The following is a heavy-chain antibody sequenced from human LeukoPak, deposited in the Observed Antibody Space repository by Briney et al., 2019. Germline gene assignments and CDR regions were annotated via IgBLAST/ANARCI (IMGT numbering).Heavy chain of an antibody. Sequence: GGSLRLSCAVSGFTFTSCGMSWVRQAPGKGLGWVSAISGSGGRTYYAESVRGRFTISRDNSKNTLYLQMNSLRAEDTAVYYCAKDKGRVIIATPKDAFDMWGQGTMVTVSS. CDR1: GFTFTSCG. J-gene: IGHJ3*02. CDR3: AKDKGRVIIATPKDAFDM. V-gene: IGHV3-23*01. D-gene: IGHD6-6*01. CDR2: ISGSGGRT.